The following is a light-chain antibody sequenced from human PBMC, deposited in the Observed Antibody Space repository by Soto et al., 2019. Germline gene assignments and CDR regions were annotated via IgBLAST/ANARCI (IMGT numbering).Light chain of an antibody. CDR2: GAS. V-gene: IGKV3-20*01. Sequence: EIVLTQSPGTLSLSPGERATLSCRASQSVSSSYLAWYQQKPGQAPRLLIYGASSRYTGIPDRFSGSGSGTDFTLTISRLEPEDFAVYYCQQYGSPWTFGQGTKVEIK. CDR1: QSVSSSY. J-gene: IGKJ1*01. CDR3: QQYGSPWT.